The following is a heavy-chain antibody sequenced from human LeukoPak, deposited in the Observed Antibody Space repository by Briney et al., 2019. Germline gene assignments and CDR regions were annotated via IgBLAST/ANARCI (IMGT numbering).Heavy chain of an antibody. CDR1: GGSISSYY. CDR3: ARGGFGELYDAFDI. Sequence: KTSETLSLTCTVSGGSISSYYWSWIRQPPGKGLEWIGYIHYGGSTKYNPSLRSRVIISVDTSKNQFSLKLRSVTAADTAVYYCARGGFGELYDAFDIWGQGTLVTVSS. CDR2: IHYGGST. J-gene: IGHJ3*02. V-gene: IGHV4-59*01. D-gene: IGHD3-10*01.